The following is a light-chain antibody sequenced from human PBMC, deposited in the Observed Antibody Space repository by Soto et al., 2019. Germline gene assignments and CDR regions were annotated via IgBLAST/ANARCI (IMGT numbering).Light chain of an antibody. Sequence: EMVLTQSRGTLSLSPGERATLSCRAGEGVSSYSLAWYQKKPGQAPRLLIYGASSRAAGIPDRFSGSGSGTDFTLTISGLEPEDFAVYYCQQYGSSLTWTFGQGTKVDNK. J-gene: IGKJ1*01. CDR3: QQYGSSLTWT. V-gene: IGKV3-20*01. CDR2: GAS. CDR1: EGVSSYS.